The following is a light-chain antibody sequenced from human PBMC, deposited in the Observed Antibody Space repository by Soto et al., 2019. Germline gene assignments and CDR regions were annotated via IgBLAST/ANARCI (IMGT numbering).Light chain of an antibody. CDR2: DAS. Sequence: DIQMTQSPSTLSASVGDRVTITCRASQSISSWLAWYQQKPGKAPKLLIYDASSLESGVPSRFSGSGSGTEFTLTISSLQPDDFATYYCQQYNNWPITFGQGTRLVIE. J-gene: IGKJ5*01. CDR1: QSISSW. CDR3: QQYNNWPIT. V-gene: IGKV1-5*01.